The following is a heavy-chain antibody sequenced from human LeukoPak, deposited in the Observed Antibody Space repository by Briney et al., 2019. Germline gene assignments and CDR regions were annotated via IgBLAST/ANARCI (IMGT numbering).Heavy chain of an antibody. J-gene: IGHJ5*02. Sequence: GGSLRLSCAASGFTFSTYSMNWVRQAPGKGLEWVSYISSSSSTIYYADSVKGRFTISRDNAKNSLYLRMNSLRAEDTAVYYCAREDATKRYNWFDPWGQGTLVAVSS. CDR2: ISSSSSTI. V-gene: IGHV3-48*01. CDR3: AREDATKRYNWFDP. D-gene: IGHD5-12*01. CDR1: GFTFSTYS.